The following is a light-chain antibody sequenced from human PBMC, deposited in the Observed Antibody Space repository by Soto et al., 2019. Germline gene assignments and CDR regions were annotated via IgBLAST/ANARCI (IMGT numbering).Light chain of an antibody. CDR1: QSVTGTN. J-gene: IGKJ2*01. Sequence: IVLTQSPVTLSLSPGEGATLSCRASQSVTGTNLAWYQQRAGQAPRRLIYDAVRRATGMPDMFSGSGSGTDFSLTISRLEPEVFAVYYCHQYGSSLGTFGQGSKVE. V-gene: IGKV3-20*01. CDR2: DAV. CDR3: HQYGSSLGT.